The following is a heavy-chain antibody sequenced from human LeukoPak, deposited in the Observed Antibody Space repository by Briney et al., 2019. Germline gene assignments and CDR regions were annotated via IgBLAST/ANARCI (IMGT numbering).Heavy chain of an antibody. D-gene: IGHD2-2*02. Sequence: ASVKVSCKASGYTFTSYYMHWVRQAPGQGLEWMGWINPNSGGTNYAQKFQGRVTMTRDTSISTAYMELSRLRSDDTAVYYCARDRLGYCSSTSCYILDYWGQGTLVTVSS. J-gene: IGHJ4*02. CDR1: GYTFTSYY. CDR2: INPNSGGT. V-gene: IGHV1-2*02. CDR3: ARDRLGYCSSTSCYILDY.